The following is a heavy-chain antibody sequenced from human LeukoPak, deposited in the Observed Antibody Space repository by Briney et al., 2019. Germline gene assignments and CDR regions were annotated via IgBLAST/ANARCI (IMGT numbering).Heavy chain of an antibody. CDR3: ARAIVAGTFLDY. CDR1: GFTFSSYG. D-gene: IGHD6-19*01. V-gene: IGHV3-33*01. J-gene: IGHJ4*02. CDR2: IWYDGSNK. Sequence: GRSLRLSCAASGFTFSSYGMHWVRQAPGKGLEWVAVIWYDGSNKYYADSVKGRFTISRDNSKNTLYLQMNSLRAEDTAVYYCARAIVAGTFLDYWGQGTLVTVSS.